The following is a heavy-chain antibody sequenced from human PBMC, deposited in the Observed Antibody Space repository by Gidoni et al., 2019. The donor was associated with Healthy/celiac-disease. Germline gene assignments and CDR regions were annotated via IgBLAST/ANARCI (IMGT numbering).Heavy chain of an antibody. Sequence: QVQLVESGGGVVQPGRSLSLSCAASGFTFSRYGMHWVRQAPGKGLEWVAVIWYDGSNKYYADSVKGRFTISRDNSKNTLYLQMNSLRAEDTAVYYCARDFGDYGDLKPAPDAFDIWGQGTMVTVSS. V-gene: IGHV3-33*01. CDR3: ARDFGDYGDLKPAPDAFDI. J-gene: IGHJ3*02. D-gene: IGHD4-17*01. CDR1: GFTFSRYG. CDR2: IWYDGSNK.